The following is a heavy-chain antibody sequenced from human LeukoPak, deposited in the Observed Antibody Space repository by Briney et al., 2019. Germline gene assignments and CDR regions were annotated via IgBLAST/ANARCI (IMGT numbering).Heavy chain of an antibody. J-gene: IGHJ6*02. CDR3: VRASSGSGYYYGHHYYYGMDV. Sequence: GGSLRLSCAASGFTVSSNYMSWVRQAPGKGLEWVSYISSSGETQYYANSVKGRITISRDHAENSLYLQMSSLRAEDTAVYYCVRASSGSGYYYGHHYYYGMDVWGQGTTVTVSS. D-gene: IGHD3-22*01. CDR2: ISSSGETQ. CDR1: GFTVSSNY. V-gene: IGHV3-11*04.